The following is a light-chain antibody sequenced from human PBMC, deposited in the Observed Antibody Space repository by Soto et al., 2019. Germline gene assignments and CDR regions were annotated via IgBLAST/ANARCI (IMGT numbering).Light chain of an antibody. J-gene: IGLJ1*01. V-gene: IGLV2-14*01. Sequence: QSVLTQPASVSGSPGQAITISCTGTSSDVGGYNYVSWYQQHPGKAPKLMIYEVSTRPSGVSNRFSGSKSGNTASMTISGLQAEDEADYYCSSYTRSSPYVFGTGTKLTVL. CDR2: EVS. CDR1: SSDVGGYNY. CDR3: SSYTRSSPYV.